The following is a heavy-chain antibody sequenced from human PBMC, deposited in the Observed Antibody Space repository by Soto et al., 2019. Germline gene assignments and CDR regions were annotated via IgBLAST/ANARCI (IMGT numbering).Heavy chain of an antibody. CDR3: ARGVEAGIAIY. D-gene: IGHD6-13*01. V-gene: IGHV4-61*01. CDR2: IYYSGST. J-gene: IGHJ4*02. Sequence: SETLSLTSSVSGGSISSHSHYWGWVRQPPGKGLEWIGYIYYSGSTNYNPSLKSRVTISVDTSKNQFSLKLSSVTAADTAVYYCARGVEAGIAIYWGQGTLVTVSS. CDR1: GGSISSHSHY.